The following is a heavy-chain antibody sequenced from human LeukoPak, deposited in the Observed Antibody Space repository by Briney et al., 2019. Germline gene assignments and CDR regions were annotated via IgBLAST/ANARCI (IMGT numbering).Heavy chain of an antibody. D-gene: IGHD5-18*01. V-gene: IGHV3-7*01. CDR2: IKKDGSEK. J-gene: IGHJ4*02. Sequence: PGGSLRLSCAASGFTFSSHWMSWVRQVPGKGLEWVANIKKDGSEKYYVDAVKGRFTISRDNAKTSLYLQMNSLRAEDTAVYYSARDLSGIAGYTYGRGIDYWGQGTLVTVSS. CDR3: ARDLSGIAGYTYGRGIDY. CDR1: GFTFSSHW.